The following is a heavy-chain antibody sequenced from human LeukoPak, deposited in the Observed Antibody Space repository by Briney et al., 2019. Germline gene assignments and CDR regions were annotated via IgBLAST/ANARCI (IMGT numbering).Heavy chain of an antibody. D-gene: IGHD3-10*01. CDR2: ISDSGGIT. J-gene: IGHJ4*02. CDR1: GFTFSSYP. Sequence: GGSLRLSCAASGFTFSSYPMTWVRQAPGKGPEWVSFISDSGGITYYTDSVKGRFTISRDNSKNTLYLQMNSLRVEDTAVYFCAARKVRGVWFYLDYWGQGTLVTVSS. CDR3: AARKVRGVWFYLDY. V-gene: IGHV3-23*01.